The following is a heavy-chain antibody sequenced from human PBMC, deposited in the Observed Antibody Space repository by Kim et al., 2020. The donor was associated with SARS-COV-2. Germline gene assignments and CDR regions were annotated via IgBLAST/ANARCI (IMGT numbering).Heavy chain of an antibody. CDR1: GYTFTSYY. Sequence: ASVKVSCKASGYTFTSYYMHWVRQAPGQGLEWMGIINPSGGSTSYAQKFQGRVTMTRDTSTSTVYMELSSLRSEDTAVYYCARDPVFYYDSSGYYPFDYWGQGTLVTVSS. CDR2: INPSGGST. J-gene: IGHJ4*02. V-gene: IGHV1-46*01. CDR3: ARDPVFYYDSSGYYPFDY. D-gene: IGHD3-22*01.